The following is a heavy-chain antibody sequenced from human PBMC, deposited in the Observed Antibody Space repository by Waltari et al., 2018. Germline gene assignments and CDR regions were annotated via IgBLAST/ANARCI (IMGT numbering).Heavy chain of an antibody. V-gene: IGHV4-39*01. CDR2: IYYSGST. Sequence: QLQLQESGPGLVKPSETLSLTCTVSGGSISSSSYSWGWIRQPPGKGLEWIGSIYYSGSTYYNPSLKSRVTISVDTSKNQFSLKLSSVTAADTAVYYCARLKWGYSSSWYWGQGTLVTVSS. CDR3: ARLKWGYSSSWY. CDR1: GGSISSSSYS. D-gene: IGHD6-13*01. J-gene: IGHJ4*02.